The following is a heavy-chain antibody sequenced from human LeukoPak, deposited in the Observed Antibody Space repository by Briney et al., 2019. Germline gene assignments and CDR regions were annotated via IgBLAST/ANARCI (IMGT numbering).Heavy chain of an antibody. D-gene: IGHD3-22*01. CDR3: AKRGVVIRVILVGFHKEAYYFDS. CDR1: GFTLSSYA. Sequence: SGGSLRLSCAASGFTLSSYAMSWVRQAPGKGLEWVSAISGSGGGTYYADSVKGRFTISRDNPKNTLYLQMNSLRAEDTAVYFCAKRGVVIRVILVGFHKEAYYFDSWGQGALVTVSS. CDR2: ISGSGGGT. J-gene: IGHJ4*02. V-gene: IGHV3-23*01.